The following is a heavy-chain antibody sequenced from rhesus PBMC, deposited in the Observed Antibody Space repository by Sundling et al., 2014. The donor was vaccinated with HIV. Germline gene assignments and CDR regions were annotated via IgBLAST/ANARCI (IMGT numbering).Heavy chain of an antibody. D-gene: IGHD3-28*01. CDR1: GDSISGGYG. CDR2: IYRSSGNT. J-gene: IGHJ6*01. Sequence: QVQLQESGPGLLKPSETLSLTCAVSGDSISGGYGWGWIRQPPVKGLEWIGSIYRSSGNTYYNPSLKSRVTISTDTSKNQFSLKLSSVTAADTAVYYCVRDLKYDSWYYYGLESWGQGVVVTVSP. V-gene: IGHV4-127*01. CDR3: VRDLKYDSWYYYGLES.